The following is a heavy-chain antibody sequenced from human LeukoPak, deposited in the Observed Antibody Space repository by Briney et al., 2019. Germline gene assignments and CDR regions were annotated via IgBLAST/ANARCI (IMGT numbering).Heavy chain of an antibody. J-gene: IGHJ1*01. D-gene: IGHD2-15*01. CDR3: ATAPGYCSGGSCYTPPAEYFQH. Sequence: SQTLSLTCTVSGGSISSGGYYWSWIRQHPGKGLEWIGYIYYSGSTYYNPSLKSRVTISVDTSKNQFSLKLSSVTAADTAVYYCATAPGYCSGGSCYTPPAEYFQHWGQGTLVTVSS. V-gene: IGHV4-31*03. CDR1: GGSISSGGYY. CDR2: IYYSGST.